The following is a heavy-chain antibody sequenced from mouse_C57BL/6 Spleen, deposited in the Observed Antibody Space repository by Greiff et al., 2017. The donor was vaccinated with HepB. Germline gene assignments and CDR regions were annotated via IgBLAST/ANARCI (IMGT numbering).Heavy chain of an antibody. Sequence: QVQLKQPGAELVRPGASVTLSCKASGYTFTDYEMHWVKQTPVHGLEWIGAIDPETGGTAYNQKFKGKAILTADKSSSTAYMELRSLTSEDSAVYYCARWDYGSSYSDWGQGTSVTVSS. CDR1: GYTFTDYE. J-gene: IGHJ4*01. V-gene: IGHV1-15*01. CDR2: IDPETGGT. CDR3: ARWDYGSSYSD. D-gene: IGHD1-1*01.